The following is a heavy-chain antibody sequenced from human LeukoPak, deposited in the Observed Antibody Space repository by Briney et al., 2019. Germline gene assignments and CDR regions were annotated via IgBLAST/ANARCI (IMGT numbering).Heavy chain of an antibody. CDR3: ARDRGDSSGWYFAFDI. J-gene: IGHJ3*02. D-gene: IGHD6-19*01. CDR1: GFTFSSYS. Sequence: GGSLRLSCAASGFTFSSYSMNWVRQAPGKGLEWVSSISSSSSYIYYADSVKGRFTISRDNAKNSLYLQMNSLRAEDTAVYYCARDRGDSSGWYFAFDIWGQETMVTVSS. CDR2: ISSSSSYI. V-gene: IGHV3-21*01.